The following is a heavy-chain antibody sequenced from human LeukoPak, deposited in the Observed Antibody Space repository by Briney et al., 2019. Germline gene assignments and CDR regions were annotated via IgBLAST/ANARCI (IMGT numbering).Heavy chain of an antibody. CDR3: ARSRGVPGVDAFDI. V-gene: IGHV4-59*08. Sequence: SGTLSLTCTVSGGSISSYYWSWIRQPPGKGLEWVGYIYYSGSTNYNPSLKSRVTISVDTSKNQFSLKLSSVTAADTAVYYCARSRGVPGVDAFDIWGQGTMVTVSS. D-gene: IGHD6-13*01. CDR1: GGSISSYY. CDR2: IYYSGST. J-gene: IGHJ3*02.